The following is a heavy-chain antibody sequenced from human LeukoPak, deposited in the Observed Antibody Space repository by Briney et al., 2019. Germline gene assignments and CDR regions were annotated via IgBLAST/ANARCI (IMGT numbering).Heavy chain of an antibody. CDR1: GFTFSSYA. CDR3: ARAMVAAARLGYGMDV. CDR2: ISYDGSNK. V-gene: IGHV3-30*04. J-gene: IGHJ6*02. Sequence: GRSLRLSCAASGFTFSSYAMHWVRQAPGKGLEWVAVISYDGSNKYYADSVKGRFTISRDNSKNTLYLLMNSLRAEDTAVYYCARAMVAAARLGYGMDVWGQGTTVTVSS. D-gene: IGHD6-13*01.